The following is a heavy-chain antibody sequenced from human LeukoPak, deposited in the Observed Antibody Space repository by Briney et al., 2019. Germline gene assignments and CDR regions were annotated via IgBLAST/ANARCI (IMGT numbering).Heavy chain of an antibody. CDR2: ISSSSYI. Sequence: GGSLRLSCAASGFTFSSYSMNWVRQAPGKGLEWVSSISSSSYIYYADSVKGRFTISRDNAKNSLYLQMNSLRAEDTAVYYCARGELSPYYYYYGMDVWGQGTTVTVSS. D-gene: IGHD3-16*02. CDR1: GFTFSSYS. CDR3: ARGELSPYYYYYGMDV. J-gene: IGHJ6*02. V-gene: IGHV3-21*01.